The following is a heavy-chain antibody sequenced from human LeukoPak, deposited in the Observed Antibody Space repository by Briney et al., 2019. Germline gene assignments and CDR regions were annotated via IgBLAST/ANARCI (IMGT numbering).Heavy chain of an antibody. CDR3: SMDLSGAHDY. V-gene: IGHV3-74*01. Sequence: GGSLRLSCAASGFTFSSYWMHWVRQAPGNGLVWVSRVNTDGRTTNYADSVRSRFTISRDNAENTLYLQMNSLRVEDTAVYYCSMDLSGAHDYWGQGSVVTVSS. CDR2: VNTDGRTT. J-gene: IGHJ4*02. D-gene: IGHD2-2*03. CDR1: GFTFSSYW.